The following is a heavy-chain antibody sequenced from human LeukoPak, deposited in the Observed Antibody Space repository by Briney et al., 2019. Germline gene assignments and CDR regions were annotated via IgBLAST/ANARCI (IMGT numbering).Heavy chain of an antibody. CDR1: GASISSGSYY. D-gene: IGHD2-2*01. Sequence: SETLSLTCTVSGASISSGSYYWNWIRQPAGRGLEWIGRIYTSGSTNYNPSLKSRVTVSLDTSKNQFSLKLSSVTAADTAVYYCARRPAAMPLDYWGQGTLVTVSS. CDR3: ARRPAAMPLDY. CDR2: IYTSGST. V-gene: IGHV4-61*02. J-gene: IGHJ4*02.